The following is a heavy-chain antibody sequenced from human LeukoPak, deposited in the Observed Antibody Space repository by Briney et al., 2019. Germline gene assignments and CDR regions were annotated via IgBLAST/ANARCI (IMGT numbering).Heavy chain of an antibody. CDR2: ISSSASTI. CDR1: GFTFSSYE. J-gene: IGHJ6*02. CDR3: ARDKFHYYGTDV. V-gene: IGHV3-48*03. Sequence: GGSLRLSCAASGFTFSSYEMNWVRQAPGKGLEWVSYISSSASTIYYADSVKGRFTISRDDAKNSLYLQMNSLRAEDTAVYYCARDKFHYYGTDVWGQGTTVTVSS.